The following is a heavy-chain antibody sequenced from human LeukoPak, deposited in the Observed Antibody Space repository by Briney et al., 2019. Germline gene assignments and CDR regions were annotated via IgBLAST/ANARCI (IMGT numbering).Heavy chain of an antibody. J-gene: IGHJ4*02. CDR3: AKRGSGSYSIDY. CDR2: ISGSDGST. CDR1: GFTFSSYA. Sequence: GGSLRLSCAASGFTFSSYAMSWVRQAPGKGLEWVSVISGSDGSTYYADSVKGRFTISRDNSKNTLYLQMNSLRAEDTAVYYCAKRGSGSYSIDYWGQGTLVTVSS. V-gene: IGHV3-23*01. D-gene: IGHD3-10*01.